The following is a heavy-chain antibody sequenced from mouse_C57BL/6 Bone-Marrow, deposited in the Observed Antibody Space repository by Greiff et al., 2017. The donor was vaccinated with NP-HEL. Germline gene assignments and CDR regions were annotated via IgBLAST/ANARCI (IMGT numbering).Heavy chain of an antibody. J-gene: IGHJ1*03. V-gene: IGHV1-50*01. CDR1: GYTFTSYW. Sequence: VQLQQPGAELVKPGASVKLSCKASGYTFTSYWMQWVKQRPGQGLEWIGEIDPSDSYTNYNQKFKGKATLTVDTSSSTAYMQLSSLTSEDSAVYYCARGRGRWYFDVWGTGTTVTVSS. CDR3: ARGRGRWYFDV. CDR2: IDPSDSYT.